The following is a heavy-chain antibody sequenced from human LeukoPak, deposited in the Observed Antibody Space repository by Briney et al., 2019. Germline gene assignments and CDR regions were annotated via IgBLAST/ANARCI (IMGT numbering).Heavy chain of an antibody. D-gene: IGHD3-9*01. CDR3: ARDRPYYDILTGSGGMDV. CDR2: ISAYSGDT. J-gene: IGHJ6*02. V-gene: IGHV1-18*01. CDR1: GYTFTSYG. Sequence: ASVKVSCKASGYTFTSYGISWVRQAPGQGLEWMGWISAYSGDTNYAQKFQGRATMTTDTSTSTAYMELRSLRSDDTAVYYCARDRPYYDILTGSGGMDVWGQGTTVTVSS.